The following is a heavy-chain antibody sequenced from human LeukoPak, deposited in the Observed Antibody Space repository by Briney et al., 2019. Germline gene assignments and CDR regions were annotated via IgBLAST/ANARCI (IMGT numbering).Heavy chain of an antibody. J-gene: IGHJ4*02. CDR1: GYTFSNHG. V-gene: IGHV1-18*01. D-gene: IGHD3-22*01. Sequence: ASVKVSCKASGYTFSNHGLTWVRQARGQGLEWMGWISAYNGKTNYARKFQGRVTMTRDTSTSTVYMELSSLRSEDTAVYYCARAETPDYYDSSGYYYGYWGQGTLVTVSS. CDR3: ARAETPDYYDSSGYYYGY. CDR2: ISAYNGKT.